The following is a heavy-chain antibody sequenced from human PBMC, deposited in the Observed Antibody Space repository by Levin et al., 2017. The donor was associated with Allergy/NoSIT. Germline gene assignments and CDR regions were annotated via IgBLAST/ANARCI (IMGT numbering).Heavy chain of an antibody. V-gene: IGHV4-34*01. CDR3: ARAGGDRPAPVGAFDS. Sequence: SETLSLTCAVYGGSFSGYYWSWIRQPPGKGLEWIGEINHSGSTNYNPSLKSRVTISVDTSKNQFSLTLSSVTAADTAVYYCARAGGDRPAPVGAFDSWGQGTMVTVSS. CDR2: INHSGST. J-gene: IGHJ3*02. CDR1: GGSFSGYY. D-gene: IGHD2-21*02.